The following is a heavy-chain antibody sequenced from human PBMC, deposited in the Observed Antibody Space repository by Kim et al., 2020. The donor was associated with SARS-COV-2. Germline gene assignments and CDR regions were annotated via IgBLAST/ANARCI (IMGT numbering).Heavy chain of an antibody. V-gene: IGHV3-7*03. CDR3: AREGGLLVGSYLRSDDAFDI. D-gene: IGHD1-26*01. CDR2: IKQDGSEK. Sequence: GGSLRLSCAASGFTFSSYWMSWVRQAPGKGLEWVANIKQDGSEKYYVDSVKGRFTISRDNAKNSLYLQMNSLRAEDTAVYYCAREGGLLVGSYLRSDDAFDIWGQGTMVTVSS. J-gene: IGHJ3*02. CDR1: GFTFSSYW.